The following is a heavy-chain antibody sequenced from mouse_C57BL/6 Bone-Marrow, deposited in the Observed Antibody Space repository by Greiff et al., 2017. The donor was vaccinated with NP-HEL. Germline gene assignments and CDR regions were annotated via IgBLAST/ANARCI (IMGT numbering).Heavy chain of an antibody. CDR1: GFTFSDYY. CDR3: AREGGDYGYDDWYFDV. Sequence: EVNVVESEGGLVQPGRSMKLSCTASGFTFSDYYMAWVRQVPEKGLEWVANINYDGSSTYYLDSLKSRFIISRDNAKNILYLQMSSLKSEDTATYYCAREGGDYGYDDWYFDVWGTGTTVTVSS. D-gene: IGHD2-2*01. V-gene: IGHV5-16*01. CDR2: INYDGSST. J-gene: IGHJ1*03.